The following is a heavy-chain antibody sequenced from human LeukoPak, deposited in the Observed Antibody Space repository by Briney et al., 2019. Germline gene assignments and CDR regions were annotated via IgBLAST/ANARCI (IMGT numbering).Heavy chain of an antibody. V-gene: IGHV1-18*01. CDR2: ISAYNGNT. Sequence: ASVKVSCTASGYTFTSYGISWVRPAPGQGLEWMGWISAYNGNTNYAQKLQGRVTMTTDTSTSTAYMELRSLRSDDTAVYYCARDSCSGGSCYSGVQDYWGQGTLVTVSS. CDR3: ARDSCSGGSCYSGVQDY. D-gene: IGHD2-15*01. CDR1: GYTFTSYG. J-gene: IGHJ4*02.